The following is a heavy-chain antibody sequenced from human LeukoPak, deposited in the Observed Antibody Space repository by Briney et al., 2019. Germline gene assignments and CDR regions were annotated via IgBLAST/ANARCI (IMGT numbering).Heavy chain of an antibody. Sequence: KPGGSLGLSCAASGFTFSDYYMSWIRQAPGKGLEWVSYISSGGSTIYYSDSVKGRFTISRDNAKNSLYLQMNSLRAEDTALYYCAVATRSFFPGYWWGQGTLVTVSS. J-gene: IGHJ4*02. D-gene: IGHD5-12*01. CDR3: AVATRSFFPGYW. V-gene: IGHV3-11*04. CDR2: ISSGGSTI. CDR1: GFTFSDYY.